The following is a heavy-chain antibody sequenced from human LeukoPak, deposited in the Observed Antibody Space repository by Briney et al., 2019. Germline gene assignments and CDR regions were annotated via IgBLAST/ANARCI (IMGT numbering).Heavy chain of an antibody. CDR1: GGTISRNY. Sequence: SETLSLTFSVSGGTISRNYWSWIRQPPGKGLEWIGYIYYSGSTNYKPSLTSRVTISVDTSKNQFSLKLSSVTAADTAVYYCARGPTRNYFDYWGQGSLVTVYS. CDR2: IYYSGST. J-gene: IGHJ4*02. CDR3: ARGPTRNYFDY. V-gene: IGHV4-59*01.